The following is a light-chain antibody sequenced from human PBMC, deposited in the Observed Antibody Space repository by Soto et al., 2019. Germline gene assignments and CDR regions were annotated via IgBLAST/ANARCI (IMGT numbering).Light chain of an antibody. Sequence: QSVRTQPPSASGTPGQRVIISCSGSSFNIGSNTVTWYQHLPGTAPKLLIHTNNQWPSGVPDRFSGSKSGTPASLTISGLQSEDEADYYCAAWDDSMNGYVFGTGTKVTVL. CDR2: TNN. V-gene: IGLV1-44*01. CDR3: AAWDDSMNGYV. J-gene: IGLJ1*01. CDR1: SFNIGSNT.